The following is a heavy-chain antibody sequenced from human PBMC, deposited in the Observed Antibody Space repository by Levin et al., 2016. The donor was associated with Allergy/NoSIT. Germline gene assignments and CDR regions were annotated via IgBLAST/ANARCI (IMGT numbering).Heavy chain of an antibody. V-gene: IGHV3-23*01. CDR2: ISGSGGST. J-gene: IGHJ4*02. CDR1: GFTFSSYA. CDR3: AKPSGHAITEPYFDY. Sequence: GESLKISCAASGFTFSSYAMSWVRQAPGKGLEWVSAISGSGGSTYYADSVKGRFTISRDNSKNTLYLQMNSLRAEDTAVYYCAKPSGHAITEPYFDYWGQGTLVTVSS. D-gene: IGHD2-21*01.